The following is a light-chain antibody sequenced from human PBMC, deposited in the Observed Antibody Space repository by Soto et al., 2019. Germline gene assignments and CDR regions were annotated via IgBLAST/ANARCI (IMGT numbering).Light chain of an antibody. CDR3: QQRSNWPWT. CDR2: DAS. CDR1: QSVSSY. J-gene: IGKJ1*01. V-gene: IGKV3-11*01. Sequence: EIVLTQSPATLSLSPGERGTLSCRASQSVSSYLAWYQQKPGQAPRLLIYDASNRATGIPARFSGSGSGTDFTLTISSLEPEDLAVYYCQQRSNWPWTFGQGTKVDIK.